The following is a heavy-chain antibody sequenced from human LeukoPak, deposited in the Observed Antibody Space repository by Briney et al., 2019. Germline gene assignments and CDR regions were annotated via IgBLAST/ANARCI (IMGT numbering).Heavy chain of an antibody. CDR2: IDPSDSCT. V-gene: IGHV5-10-1*01. J-gene: IGHJ5*02. Sequence: GESLRISCKGSGYSFTSYWVSWVRQMPGKGLEWMGRIDPSDSCTNYSPSFQGHVTISADKSISTAYLQWSSLKASDTAMYYCARSQSIAVVRFDPWGQGTLVTVSS. CDR3: ARSQSIAVVRFDP. D-gene: IGHD6-19*01. CDR1: GYSFTSYW.